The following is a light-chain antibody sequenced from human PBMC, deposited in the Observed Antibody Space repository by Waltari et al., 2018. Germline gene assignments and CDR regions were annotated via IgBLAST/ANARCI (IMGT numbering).Light chain of an antibody. CDR3: TSYTSSDSWV. V-gene: IGLV2-14*03. CDR2: GAD. J-gene: IGLJ3*02. Sequence: WYKEHPNMPPQLMNYGADKRPSGVSGRCYGPKSDNTASLTIAGLQADDEADYYCTSYTSSDSWVFGGGTKLTVL.